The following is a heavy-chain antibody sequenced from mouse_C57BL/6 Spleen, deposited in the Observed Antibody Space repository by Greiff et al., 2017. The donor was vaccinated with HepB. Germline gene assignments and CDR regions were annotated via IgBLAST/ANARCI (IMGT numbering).Heavy chain of an antibody. CDR2: ISSGSSTI. CDR3: ARDYGPFAY. V-gene: IGHV5-17*01. CDR1: GFTFSDYG. D-gene: IGHD1-1*01. Sequence: EVQLVESGGGLVKPGGSLKLSCAASGFTFSDYGMHWVRQAPEKGLEWVAYISSGSSTIYYADTVKGRFTISRDNAKNTLFLQITSLRSEDTAMYYCARDYGPFAYWGQGTLVTVSA. J-gene: IGHJ3*01.